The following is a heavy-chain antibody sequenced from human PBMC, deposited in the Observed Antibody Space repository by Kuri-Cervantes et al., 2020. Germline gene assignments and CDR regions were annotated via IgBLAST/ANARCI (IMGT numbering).Heavy chain of an antibody. J-gene: IGHJ3*02. Sequence: SGPTQVKPTQTLTLTCTFSGFSLTTGGVGVCWIRQPPEKALEWLALIYGDDNKRYSPSLKSRLTISKDTSKNQVVLTMTNMDPGDTATYYYARGLLDDAFDIWGQGTMVTVSS. CDR2: IYGDDNK. D-gene: IGHD2-21*02. V-gene: IGHV2-5*02. CDR1: GFSLTTGGVG. CDR3: ARGLLDDAFDI.